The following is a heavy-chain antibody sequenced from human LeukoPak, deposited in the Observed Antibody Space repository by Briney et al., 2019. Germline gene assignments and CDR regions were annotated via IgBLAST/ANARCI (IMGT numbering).Heavy chain of an antibody. CDR2: INHNNGGT. J-gene: IGHJ4*02. CDR3: ARRGYSYAPDY. Sequence: ASVTVSCNASGYTFTDSYILWVRQAPGPGLECIGWINHNNGGTDYAQRFQGRVTMTRDTSISTAYMELSGLKSDDTAVYFCARRGYSYAPDYWGQGTLVTVSS. D-gene: IGHD5-18*01. CDR1: GYTFTDSY. V-gene: IGHV1-2*02.